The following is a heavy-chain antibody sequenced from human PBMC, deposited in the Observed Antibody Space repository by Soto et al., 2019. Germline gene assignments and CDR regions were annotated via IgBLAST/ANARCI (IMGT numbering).Heavy chain of an antibody. J-gene: IGHJ5*02. V-gene: IGHV5-51*01. CDR1: GYSFTSYW. CDR3: ARSVAVAATLNRKNNNWFDP. CDR2: IYPGDSDT. Sequence: PGESLKISCKGSGYSFTSYWIGWVRPMPGKGLEWVGIIYPGDSDTRYSPSFQGQVTISADKSISTAYLQWSSQKASDTAMYYCARSVAVAATLNRKNNNWFDPWGQGTLVTVSS. D-gene: IGHD2-15*01.